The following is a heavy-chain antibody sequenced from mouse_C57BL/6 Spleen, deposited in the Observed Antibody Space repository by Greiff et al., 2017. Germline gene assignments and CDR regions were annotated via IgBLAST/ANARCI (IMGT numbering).Heavy chain of an antibody. V-gene: IGHV1-69*01. CDR3: ARGTTLVALDY. D-gene: IGHD1-1*01. J-gene: IGHJ2*01. CDR1: GYTFTSYW. CDR2: IDPSDSYT. Sequence: QVQLQQPGAELVMPGASVKLSCKASGYTFTSYWMHWVKQRPGQGLEWIGEIDPSDSYTNYNQKFKGKSTLTVDKSSSTAYMQLSSLTSEDSAVYYCARGTTLVALDYWGQGTTLTVSS.